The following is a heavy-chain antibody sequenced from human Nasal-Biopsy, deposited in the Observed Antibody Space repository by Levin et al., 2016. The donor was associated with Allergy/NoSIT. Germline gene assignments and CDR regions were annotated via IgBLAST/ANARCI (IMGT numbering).Heavy chain of an antibody. CDR1: GGSINNYY. CDR2: IYYNGLT. J-gene: IGHJ6*03. Sequence: GSLRLSCTVSGGSINNYYWSWIRQSPEKGLEWIGFIYYNGLTGYNPSLKSRVTISLDTSTNNQFSLSLSSVTAADTAIYYCVRHGSSSPNFYFYIDVWGKGTTVAISS. V-gene: IGHV4-59*13. CDR3: VRHGSSSPNFYFYIDV. D-gene: IGHD6-6*01.